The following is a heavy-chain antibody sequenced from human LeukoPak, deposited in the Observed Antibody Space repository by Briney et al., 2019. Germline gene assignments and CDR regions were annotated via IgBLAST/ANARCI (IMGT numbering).Heavy chain of an antibody. D-gene: IGHD4-23*01. V-gene: IGHV1-69*05. Sequence: ASVKVSCKASGGTFSSYAISWVRQAPGQGLEWMGGIIPIFGTANYAQKFQGRVTITTDESTSTAYMELSSLRSEDTAVYYCAAPRDYGGNTNPASVNNYYYYMDVWGKGTTVTVSS. CDR2: IIPIFGTA. J-gene: IGHJ6*03. CDR3: AAPRDYGGNTNPASVNNYYYYMDV. CDR1: GGTFSSYA.